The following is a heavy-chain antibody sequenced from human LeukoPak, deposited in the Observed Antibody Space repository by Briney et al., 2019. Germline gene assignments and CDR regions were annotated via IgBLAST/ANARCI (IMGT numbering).Heavy chain of an antibody. D-gene: IGHD2-2*01. CDR2: ISAYNGIT. Sequence: ASVKVSCKASGYTFTSYGISWVRQAPGQGLEWMGWISAYNGITNYAQKLQGRVTMTRNTSISTAYMELSSLRSDDTAVYYCARDLYCSSTSCYGRNWFDPWGQGTLVTVSS. V-gene: IGHV1-18*01. CDR1: GYTFTSYG. J-gene: IGHJ5*02. CDR3: ARDLYCSSTSCYGRNWFDP.